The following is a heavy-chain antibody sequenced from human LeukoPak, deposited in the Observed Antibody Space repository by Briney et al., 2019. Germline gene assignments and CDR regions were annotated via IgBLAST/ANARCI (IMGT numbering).Heavy chain of an antibody. CDR2: INPNSGGT. J-gene: IGHJ4*02. V-gene: IGHV1-2*02. CDR1: GYTFTGYY. Sequence: ASVKVSCKASGYTFTGYYMHWVRQAPGQGLEWMGWINPNSGGTNYAQKFQGRVTMTRDTSISTAYMELGRLRSDDTAVYYCARDRGDDFWSRYFDYWGQGTLVTVSS. D-gene: IGHD3-3*01. CDR3: ARDRGDDFWSRYFDY.